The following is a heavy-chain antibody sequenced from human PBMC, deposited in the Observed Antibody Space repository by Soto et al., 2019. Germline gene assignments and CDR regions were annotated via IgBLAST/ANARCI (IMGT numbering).Heavy chain of an antibody. D-gene: IGHD3-9*01. J-gene: IGHJ6*02. CDR3: ARGYYDILTGYYRVGGPGYYYGMDV. CDR2: ISYDGSNK. Sequence: QVQLVESGGGVVQPGRSLRLSCAASGFTFSSYAMHWVRQAPGKGLEWVAVISYDGSNKYYADSVKGRFTISRDNSKSTLYLQMNSLRAEDTAVYYCARGYYDILTGYYRVGGPGYYYGMDVWGQGTTVTVSS. V-gene: IGHV3-30-3*01. CDR1: GFTFSSYA.